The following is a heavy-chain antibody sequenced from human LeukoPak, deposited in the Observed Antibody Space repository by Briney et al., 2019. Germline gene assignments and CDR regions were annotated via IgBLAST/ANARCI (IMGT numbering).Heavy chain of an antibody. D-gene: IGHD1-1*01. CDR3: ARLRRHNPGY. Sequence: SETLSLTCAVSGYSISSGYYWGWIRQPPGKGLEWIGSIYHSGSTYYNPSLKSRVTISVDTSKNQFSLKLSSVTAADTAVYYCARLRRHNPGYWGQGTLVTVSS. CDR1: GYSISSGYY. V-gene: IGHV4-38-2*01. J-gene: IGHJ4*02. CDR2: IYHSGST.